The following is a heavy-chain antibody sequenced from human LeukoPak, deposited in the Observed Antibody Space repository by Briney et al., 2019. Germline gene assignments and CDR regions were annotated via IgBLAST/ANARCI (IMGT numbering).Heavy chain of an antibody. CDR3: ARDRAWNYFDY. D-gene: IGHD3-3*01. V-gene: IGHV3-30*03. Sequence: GGSPRLSFAPSGFTFSRHGMHWVRQAPGKGLEWVAIISNDGSRKYYAHSVEGRFTISRDNSKNTLYLQMDSLRAEDTAVYYCARDRAWNYFDYWGQGTLVTVSS. CDR2: ISNDGSRK. J-gene: IGHJ4*02. CDR1: GFTFSRHG.